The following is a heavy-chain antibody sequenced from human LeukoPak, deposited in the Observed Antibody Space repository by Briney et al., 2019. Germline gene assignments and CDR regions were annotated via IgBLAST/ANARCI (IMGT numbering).Heavy chain of an antibody. V-gene: IGHV3-21*01. J-gene: IGHJ5*02. CDR1: GFTFSSYS. Sequence: GGSLRLSCAAPGFTFSSYSMNWVRQAPGKGLEWVSSISSSSSYIYYADSVKGRFTISRDNAKNSLYLQMTSLRAEDTAVYYCAREAVGGFDPWGQGTLVTVSS. CDR2: ISSSSSYI. CDR3: AREAVGGFDP. D-gene: IGHD3-16*01.